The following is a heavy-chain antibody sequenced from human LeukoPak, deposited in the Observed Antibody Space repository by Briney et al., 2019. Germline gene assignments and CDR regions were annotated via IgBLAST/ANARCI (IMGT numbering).Heavy chain of an antibody. Sequence: GGSLRLSCAASGFTFSSYSMNWVRQAPGKGLEWVSPISSSSSYIYYADSVKGRFTISRDNAKSSLYLQMNSLRAEDTAVYYCARPSTQGRVAGAFDIWGQGTMVTVSS. J-gene: IGHJ3*02. CDR3: ARPSTQGRVAGAFDI. D-gene: IGHD6-19*01. CDR1: GFTFSSYS. CDR2: ISSSSSYI. V-gene: IGHV3-21*01.